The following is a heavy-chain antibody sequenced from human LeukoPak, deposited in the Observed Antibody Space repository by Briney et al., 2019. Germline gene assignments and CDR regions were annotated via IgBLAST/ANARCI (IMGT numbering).Heavy chain of an antibody. D-gene: IGHD3-16*01. J-gene: IGHJ3*01. CDR3: ARDDALGDNAF. CDR1: GFTFSSYG. Sequence: GGSLRLSCAASGFTFSSYGMHWVRQAPGKGLGWVAVILNDGSQEKYADSVKGRFTISRDNSKNTLFLQMNSLRAEDTAVYYCARDDALGDNAFWGQGTMVTVSS. V-gene: IGHV3-33*01. CDR2: ILNDGSQE.